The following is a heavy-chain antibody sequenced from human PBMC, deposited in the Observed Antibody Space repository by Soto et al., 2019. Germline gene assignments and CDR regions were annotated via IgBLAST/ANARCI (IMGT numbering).Heavy chain of an antibody. J-gene: IGHJ6*02. CDR3: AGGIILAGIFIDYYGMDV. Sequence: SETLSLTCTVSGGSISTYYWNWIRQPPGKGLEWIGYIYYSGNTIYNPSVKSRVTISVDTSKNQFSLKLSSVTAADTAVYYCAGGIILAGIFIDYYGMDVWGQGTTVTVSS. D-gene: IGHD6-19*01. CDR1: GGSISTYY. CDR2: IYYSGNT. V-gene: IGHV4-59*01.